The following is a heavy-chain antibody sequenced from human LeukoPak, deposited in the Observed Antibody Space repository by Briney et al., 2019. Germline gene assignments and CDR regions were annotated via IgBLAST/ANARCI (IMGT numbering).Heavy chain of an antibody. CDR3: ARGFLAVAGPDY. Sequence: ASVKVSCKASGYTFTSYDINWVRQATGQGREGMGWMNTNSGNTGYAQKFQGRVTMTRSTSISTAYMELSSLRSEDTAVYYCARGFLAVAGPDYWGQGTLVTVSS. D-gene: IGHD6-19*01. CDR1: GYTFTSYD. V-gene: IGHV1-8*01. CDR2: MNTNSGNT. J-gene: IGHJ4*02.